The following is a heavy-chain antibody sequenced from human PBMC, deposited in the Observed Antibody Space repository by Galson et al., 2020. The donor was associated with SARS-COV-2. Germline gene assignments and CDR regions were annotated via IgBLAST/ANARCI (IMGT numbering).Heavy chain of an antibody. CDR1: GFIFGNYA. D-gene: IGHD2-2*01. V-gene: IGHV3-64*01. J-gene: IGHJ5*02. CDR2: LSRDGETT. Sequence: GGSLRLSCAASGFIFGNYAMHWVRQAPGKGLEYVSGLSRDGETTYYAKSRKDRFIISRDNSKNMFYLQLGSLREEDSAVYFCARGNVAVPAAPMYNWFDPWGQGTLVTVSS. CDR3: ARGNVAVPAAPMYNWFDP.